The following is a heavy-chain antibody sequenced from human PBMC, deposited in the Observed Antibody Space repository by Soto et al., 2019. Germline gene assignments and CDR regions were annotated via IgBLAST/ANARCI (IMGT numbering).Heavy chain of an antibody. CDR3: ASSRLGYSSGWSAGNRTPTAAFDI. CDR2: IIPILDIA. D-gene: IGHD6-19*01. CDR1: VGTFSSYA. Sequence: SVKVSCKASVGTFSSYAISWGRQAPGRGLEWMGRIIPILDIANYAQKFQGRVTIIVDKSTSTAYMELSSLRSEDTAVYYCASSRLGYSSGWSAGNRTPTAAFDIWGQGTLVIGSS. J-gene: IGHJ3*02. V-gene: IGHV1-69*04.